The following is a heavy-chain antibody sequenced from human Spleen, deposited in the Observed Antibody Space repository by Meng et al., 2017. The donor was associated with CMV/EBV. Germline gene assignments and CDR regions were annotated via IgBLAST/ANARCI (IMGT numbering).Heavy chain of an antibody. Sequence: GSLRLSCAASGFTFSSYSMNWVRQAPGKGLEWVSYISSSSSTIYYADSVKGRFTISRDNAKNSLYLQMNSLRAEDTAVYYCARDLYYDFWSGYYYYYYGMDVWGQGTTVTVSS. V-gene: IGHV3-48*04. D-gene: IGHD3-3*01. CDR1: GFTFSSYS. CDR2: ISSSSSTI. J-gene: IGHJ6*02. CDR3: ARDLYYDFWSGYYYYYYGMDV.